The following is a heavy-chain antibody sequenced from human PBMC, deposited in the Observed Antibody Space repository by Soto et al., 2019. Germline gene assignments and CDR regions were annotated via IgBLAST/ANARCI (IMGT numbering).Heavy chain of an antibody. V-gene: IGHV1-2*04. J-gene: IGHJ4*02. CDR2: INPNSGGT. Sequence: ASVKVSCKASGYTFTGYYMHWVRQAPGQGLEWMGWINPNSGGTNYAQKFQGWVTMTRDTSISTAYMELSRLRSDDTAVYYCARDGTHDYIELSVNYDSSGYDYWGQGTLVTVSS. CDR1: GYTFTGYY. CDR3: ARDGTHDYIELSVNYDSSGYDY. D-gene: IGHD3-22*01.